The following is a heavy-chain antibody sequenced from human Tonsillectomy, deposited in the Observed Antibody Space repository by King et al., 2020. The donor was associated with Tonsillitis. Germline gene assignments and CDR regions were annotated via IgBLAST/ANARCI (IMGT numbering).Heavy chain of an antibody. CDR1: GFTFTNYW. D-gene: IGHD3-9*01. CDR2: INSDGSDT. J-gene: IGHJ6*03. V-gene: IGHV3-74*01. Sequence: VQLVESGGGLVQPGGSLRLSCAASGFTFTNYWIHWVRQAPGKGLVWVSRINSDGSDTTYADSAKGRFTISRDNAKNTLFLQMNSLRVEDTAVYYCARLIHYDILTGYYPDMDVWGKGTMVTVS. CDR3: ARLIHYDILTGYYPDMDV.